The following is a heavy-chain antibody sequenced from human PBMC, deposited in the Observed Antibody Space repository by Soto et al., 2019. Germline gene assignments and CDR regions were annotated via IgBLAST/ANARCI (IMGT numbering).Heavy chain of an antibody. CDR2: ISYDGSNK. CDR1: GFTFSSYG. D-gene: IGHD2-15*01. V-gene: IGHV3-30*18. Sequence: QVQLVESGGGVVQPGRSLRLSCAASGFTFSSYGMHWVRQAPGKGLEWVAVISYDGSNKYYADSVKGRFTISRDNSKNTLYMQMNSLRAEDTAVYSCAKVVFGKEVDYWGQGALVTVS. J-gene: IGHJ4*02. CDR3: AKVVFGKEVDY.